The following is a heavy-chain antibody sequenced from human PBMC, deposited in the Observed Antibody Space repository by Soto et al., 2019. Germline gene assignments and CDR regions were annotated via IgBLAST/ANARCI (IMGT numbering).Heavy chain of an antibody. V-gene: IGHV1-18*04. D-gene: IGHD6-19*01. CDR2: ISAYNGNT. Sequence: ASVKVSCKASGYTFTSYGISWVRQAPGQGLEWMGWISAYNGNTNYAQKLQGRVTMTTDTSTSTVYMELRSLRSDDTAVYYCARDLDGSSGWYNPWGQGTLVTVSS. CDR3: ARDLDGSSGWYNP. J-gene: IGHJ5*02. CDR1: GYTFTSYG.